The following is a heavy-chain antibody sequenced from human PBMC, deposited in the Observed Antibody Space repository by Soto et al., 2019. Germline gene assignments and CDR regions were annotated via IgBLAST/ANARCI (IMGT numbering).Heavy chain of an antibody. V-gene: IGHV3-48*02. CDR3: ARDSDGYYDSSGYYGH. CDR2: ISSSSSTI. CDR1: GFTFSSYS. J-gene: IGHJ4*02. D-gene: IGHD3-22*01. Sequence: PGGSLRLSCAASGFTFSSYSMNWVRQAPGKGLEWVSYISSSSSTIYYADSVKGRFTISRDNAKNSLYLQMNSLRDEDTAVFYCARDSDGYYDSSGYYGHWGQGTLVTVSS.